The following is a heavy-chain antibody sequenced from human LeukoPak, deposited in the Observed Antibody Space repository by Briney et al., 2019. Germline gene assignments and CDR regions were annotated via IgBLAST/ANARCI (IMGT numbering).Heavy chain of an antibody. V-gene: IGHV3-23*01. CDR2: ISGSGGST. CDR1: GLTFSSYA. J-gene: IGHJ5*02. D-gene: IGHD2-2*02. CDR3: AKAVVPAAIKSWFDP. Sequence: GGSLRLSCAASGLTFSSYAMSWVRQAPGKGLEWVSAISGSGGSTYYADSVKGRFTISRDNSKNTLYLQMNSLRAEDTAVYYCAKAVVPAAIKSWFDPWGQGTLVTVSS.